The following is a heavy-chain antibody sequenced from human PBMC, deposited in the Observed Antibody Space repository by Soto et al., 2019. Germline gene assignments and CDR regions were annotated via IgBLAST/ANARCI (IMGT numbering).Heavy chain of an antibody. CDR3: ARGRGDGYNQDWYFDL. J-gene: IGHJ2*01. CDR2: INNSGST. CDR1: GGSFSGYY. Sequence: SETLSLTCAVYGGSFSGYYWSWIHQPPGKGLEWIGEINNSGSTNYNPSLKSRVSISVGTSNNQFSLKLSSVTAADTAVYYCARGRGDGYNQDWYFDLWGRGTLVTVSS. V-gene: IGHV4-34*01. D-gene: IGHD3-10*01.